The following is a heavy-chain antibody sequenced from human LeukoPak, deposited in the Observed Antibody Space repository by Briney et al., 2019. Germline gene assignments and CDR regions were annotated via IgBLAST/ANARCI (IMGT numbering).Heavy chain of an antibody. CDR3: ARAEYCSSTSCYSGGRLYSSSAGDY. V-gene: IGHV1-46*01. CDR2: INPSGGST. CDR1: GYTFTSYY. D-gene: IGHD2-2*01. J-gene: IGHJ4*02. Sequence: ASVKVSCKASGYTFTSYYMHWVRQAPGQGLEWMGIINPSGGSTSYAQKFQGRVTMTRDTSTSTVYMELSSLRSEDTAVYYCARAEYCSSTSCYSGGRLYSSSAGDYWGQGTLVTVSS.